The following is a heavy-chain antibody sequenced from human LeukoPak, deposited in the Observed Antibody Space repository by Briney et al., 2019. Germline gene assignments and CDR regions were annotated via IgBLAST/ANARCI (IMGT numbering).Heavy chain of an antibody. J-gene: IGHJ5*02. D-gene: IGHD6-13*01. Sequence: GGSLRLSCVASGFTFSSYVMHWVRQAPGKGLEGLSYISRSSSTIYYADSVKGRFTISRDNAKNSLYLQMNSLRAEDTAVYYCARAAAGLYNWFDPWGQGTLVTVSS. CDR1: GFTFSSYV. V-gene: IGHV3-48*01. CDR2: ISRSSSTI. CDR3: ARAAAGLYNWFDP.